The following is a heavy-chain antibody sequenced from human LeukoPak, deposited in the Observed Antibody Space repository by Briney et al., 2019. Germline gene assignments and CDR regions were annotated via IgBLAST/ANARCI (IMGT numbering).Heavy chain of an antibody. CDR3: AKMGYNWNDGADY. V-gene: IGHV3-23*01. J-gene: IGHJ4*02. CDR1: GFTFRDHA. D-gene: IGHD1-20*01. CDR2: VGAGGDVT. Sequence: PGGSLRLSCAASGFTFRDHAMTWIRQTPGRGLESVSSVGAGGDVTHYADSVKGRFTLSRDNSRNTLYLQMNSLRVEDTAVYYCAKMGYNWNDGADYWGQGTLVTVSS.